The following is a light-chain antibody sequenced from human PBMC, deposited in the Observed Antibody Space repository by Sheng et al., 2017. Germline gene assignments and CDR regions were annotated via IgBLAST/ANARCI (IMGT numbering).Light chain of an antibody. J-gene: IGKJ1*01. CDR3: QQYNNYSPWT. Sequence: IQMTQSPSSLSASVGDRVTITCRASQSVGSWLAWYQQKPGKAPKLLIYQASILESGVPSRFSGSGSGTEFALTISSLQPDDFATYYCQQYNNYSPWTFGQGTKVDIK. V-gene: IGKV1-5*03. CDR1: QSVGSW. CDR2: QAS.